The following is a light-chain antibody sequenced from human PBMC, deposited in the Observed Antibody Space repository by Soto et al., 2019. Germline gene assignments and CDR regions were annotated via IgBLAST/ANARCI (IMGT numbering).Light chain of an antibody. J-gene: IGKJ5*01. CDR2: VAS. CDR1: QRISTY. Sequence: DIQMTQSPSSLSASFGDSVTIXXRASQRISTYLNWYQQKPGQAPKLXXYVASLLQSGVPSRFSGSGSGTDFTLTISGLQPEDFATYYCQQSYDTVAITFGQGTRLEIK. V-gene: IGKV1-39*01. CDR3: QQSYDTVAIT.